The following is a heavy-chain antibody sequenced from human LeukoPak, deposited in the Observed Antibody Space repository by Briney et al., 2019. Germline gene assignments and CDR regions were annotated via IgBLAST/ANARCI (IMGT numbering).Heavy chain of an antibody. CDR3: ARAVAGTDEIDS. Sequence: PGGSLRLSCAGSGFSFSSYDMLWVRQATGKGLEWVSAIGSGGDTYYAGSVKGRLTISRESAKNSFYLQMNSLSAGDTAVYFCARAVAGTDEIDSWGQGTLVTVSS. CDR2: IGSGGDT. CDR1: GFSFSSYD. J-gene: IGHJ4*02. D-gene: IGHD6-19*01. V-gene: IGHV3-13*01.